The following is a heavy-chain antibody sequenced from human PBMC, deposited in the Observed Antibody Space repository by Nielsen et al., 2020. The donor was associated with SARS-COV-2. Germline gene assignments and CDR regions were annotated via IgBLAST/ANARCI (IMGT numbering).Heavy chain of an antibody. CDR2: IYYSGST. D-gene: IGHD3-22*01. V-gene: IGHV4-59*13. J-gene: IGHJ6*02. CDR3: ARDYYDSRAYYYYGMDV. CDR1: GGSISSYY. Sequence: SETLSLTCTVSGGSISSYYWSWIRQPPGKGLEWIGYIYYSGSTNYNPSLKSRVTISVDTSKNQFSLKLSSVTAADTAVYYCARDYYDSRAYYYYGMDVRGQGTTVTVSS.